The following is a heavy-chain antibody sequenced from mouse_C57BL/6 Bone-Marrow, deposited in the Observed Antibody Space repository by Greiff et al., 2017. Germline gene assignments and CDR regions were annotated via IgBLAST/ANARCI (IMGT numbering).Heavy chain of an antibody. CDR3: ARVGSDYAMDY. Sequence: DVKLVESEGGLVQPGSSMKLSCTASGFTFSDYYMAWVRQVPEKGLEWVANINYDGSSTYYLDSLKSRFIISRDNAKNILYLQMSSLKSEDTATYYCARVGSDYAMDYWGQGTSVTVSS. CDR2: INYDGSST. J-gene: IGHJ4*01. D-gene: IGHD3-3*01. CDR1: GFTFSDYY. V-gene: IGHV5-16*01.